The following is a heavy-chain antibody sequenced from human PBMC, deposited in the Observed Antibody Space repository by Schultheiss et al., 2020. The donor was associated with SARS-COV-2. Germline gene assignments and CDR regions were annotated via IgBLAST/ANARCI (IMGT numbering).Heavy chain of an antibody. Sequence: ASVKVSCKASGGTFSSNPISWVRQAPGQGLEWMGIINPTGGGTSYAQKFQGRVTMTRDTSTSTVYMELSSLRSEDTAVYYCARDRPDPHGMDVWGQGTTVTVSS. D-gene: IGHD6-6*01. CDR1: GGTFSSNP. J-gene: IGHJ6*02. CDR2: INPTGGGT. V-gene: IGHV1-46*01. CDR3: ARDRPDPHGMDV.